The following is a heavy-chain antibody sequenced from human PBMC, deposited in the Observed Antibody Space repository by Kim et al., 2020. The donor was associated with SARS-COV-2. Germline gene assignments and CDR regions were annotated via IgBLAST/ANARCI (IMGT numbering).Heavy chain of an antibody. CDR2: INPSGGST. CDR3: ARDQFSISIAVAGTGDFDY. CDR1: GYTFTSYY. D-gene: IGHD6-19*01. Sequence: ASVKVSCKASGYTFTSYYMHWVRQAPGQGLEWMGIINPSGGSTSYAQKFQGRVTMTRDTSTSTVYMELSSLRSEDTAVYYCARDQFSISIAVAGTGDFDYWGQGTLVTVSS. J-gene: IGHJ4*02. V-gene: IGHV1-46*01.